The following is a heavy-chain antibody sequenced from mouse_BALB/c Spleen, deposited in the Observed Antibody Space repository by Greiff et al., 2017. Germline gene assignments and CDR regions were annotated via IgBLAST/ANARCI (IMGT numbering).Heavy chain of an antibody. CDR2: IWAGGST. CDR1: GFSLTSYG. Sequence: QVQLKESGPGLVAPSQSLSITCTASGFSLTSYGVHWVRQPPGQGLEWLGVIWAGGSTNYNSALMSRLSTSKDNSKSQVFLKMNSLQTDDTAMYYCATYDYDGPSFAYWGQGTLVTVSA. D-gene: IGHD2-4*01. J-gene: IGHJ3*01. V-gene: IGHV2-9*02. CDR3: ATYDYDGPSFAY.